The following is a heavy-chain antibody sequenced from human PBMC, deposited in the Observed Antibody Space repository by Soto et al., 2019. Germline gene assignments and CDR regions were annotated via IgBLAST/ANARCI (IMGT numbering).Heavy chain of an antibody. CDR2: INHSGST. V-gene: IGHV4-34*01. J-gene: IGHJ6*02. D-gene: IGHD2-15*01. CDR1: GGSFSGYY. CDR3: ASYSLGGMDV. Sequence: ASETLSLTCAVYGGSFSGYYWSWIRQPPGKGLEWIGEINHSGSTNYNPSLKSRVTISVDKSKNQFSLKLSSVTAADTAVYYCASYSLGGMDVWGQGTTVTVSS.